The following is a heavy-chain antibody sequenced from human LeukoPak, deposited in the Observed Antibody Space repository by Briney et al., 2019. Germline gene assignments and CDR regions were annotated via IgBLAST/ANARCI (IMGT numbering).Heavy chain of an antibody. D-gene: IGHD3-22*01. Sequence: PGRSLRLSCAASGFTFSSYGMHWVRQVPGKGLEWVAVISYDGSNKYYADSVKGRFTISRDNSKNTLYLQMNSLRAEDTAVYYCAKDDGYYDSSGYPDYWGQGTLVTVSS. CDR2: ISYDGSNK. V-gene: IGHV3-30*18. CDR3: AKDDGYYDSSGYPDY. CDR1: GFTFSSYG. J-gene: IGHJ4*02.